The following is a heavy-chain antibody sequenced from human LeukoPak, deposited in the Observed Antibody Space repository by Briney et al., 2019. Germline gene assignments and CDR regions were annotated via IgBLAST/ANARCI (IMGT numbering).Heavy chain of an antibody. V-gene: IGHV3-30-3*01. Sequence: RRSLRLSCAASGFTFSSYAMHWVRQAPGKGLEWVAVISYDGSNKYYADSVKGRFTISRDNSKNTLYLQMNSLRAEDTAVYYCAREKSGYYYGMDVWGQGTTVTVSS. CDR2: ISYDGSNK. CDR3: AREKSGYYYGMDV. D-gene: IGHD3-10*01. J-gene: IGHJ6*02. CDR1: GFTFSSYA.